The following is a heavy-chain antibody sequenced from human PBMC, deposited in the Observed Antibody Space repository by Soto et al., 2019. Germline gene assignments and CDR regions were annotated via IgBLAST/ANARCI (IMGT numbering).Heavy chain of an antibody. J-gene: IGHJ4*02. CDR2: INWNGGST. CDR3: ARGFWDSSGYYPRPQYYFDY. D-gene: IGHD3-22*01. V-gene: IGHV3-20*04. Sequence: GGSLRLSCAASGFTFDDYGMSWVRQAPGKGLEWVSGINWNGGSTGYADSVKGRFTISRDNAKNSLYLQMNSLRAEDTALYYCARGFWDSSGYYPRPQYYFDYWGQGTLVTVSS. CDR1: GFTFDDYG.